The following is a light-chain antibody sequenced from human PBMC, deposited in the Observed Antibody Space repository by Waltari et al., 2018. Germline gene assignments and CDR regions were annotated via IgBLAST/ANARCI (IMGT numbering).Light chain of an antibody. CDR1: QNIYNW. CDR3: QQYDAYPYT. J-gene: IGKJ2*01. Sequence: DIQMTQSPSILSASIGDRVTITCRASQNIYNWLAWYQQKPGRAPNLLIYEASNLESGVPSRFSGSGSGTEFTLTINSLQPDDFAPYYCQQYDAYPYTFGQGAKLEIK. V-gene: IGKV1-5*03. CDR2: EAS.